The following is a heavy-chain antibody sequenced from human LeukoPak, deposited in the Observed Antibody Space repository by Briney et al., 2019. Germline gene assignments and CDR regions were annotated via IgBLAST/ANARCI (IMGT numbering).Heavy chain of an antibody. D-gene: IGHD3-10*01. V-gene: IGHV3-21*01. CDR2: ISSSSSYI. CDR1: GFTFSSYS. CDR3: ARVLPSGGSGSYSNPHDY. J-gene: IGHJ4*02. Sequence: PGGSLRLSCAASGFTFSSYSMNWVRQAPGKGLEWVSSISSSSSYIDYADSVKGRFTISRDNAKNSLYLQMNSLRAEDTAVYYCARVLPSGGSGSYSNPHDYWGQGTLVTVSS.